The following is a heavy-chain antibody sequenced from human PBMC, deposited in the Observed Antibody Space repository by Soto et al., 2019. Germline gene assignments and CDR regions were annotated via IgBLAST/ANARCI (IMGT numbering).Heavy chain of an antibody. CDR3: ARDMKDITLTGSALSY. CDR2: IWYDGSGK. J-gene: IGHJ4*02. V-gene: IGHV3-33*01. D-gene: IGHD6-19*01. CDR1: GFTFSSYG. Sequence: QVQVVESGGGVVQPGRSLRLSCVASGFTFSSYGMHWVRQAPGKGLEWVAVIWYDGSGKYYADSVKGRFTISRDNSKNTLYLQMNSLRAEDTAVYYCARDMKDITLTGSALSYWGQGTLVTVPS.